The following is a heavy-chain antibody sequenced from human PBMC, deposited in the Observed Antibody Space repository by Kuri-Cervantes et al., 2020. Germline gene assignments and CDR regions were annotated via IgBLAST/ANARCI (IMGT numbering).Heavy chain of an antibody. CDR1: GYTLTELS. J-gene: IGHJ6*02. CDR2: IIPIFGTA. V-gene: IGHV1-69*13. Sequence: SVKVSCKVSGYTLTELSMHWVRQAPGQGLEWMGGIIPIFGTANYAQKFQGRVTITADESTSTAYMELSSLRSEDTAVYYCASLLVSPLAYGDYGDYYGMDVWGQGTTVTVSS. CDR3: ASLLVSPLAYGDYGDYYGMDV. D-gene: IGHD4-17*01.